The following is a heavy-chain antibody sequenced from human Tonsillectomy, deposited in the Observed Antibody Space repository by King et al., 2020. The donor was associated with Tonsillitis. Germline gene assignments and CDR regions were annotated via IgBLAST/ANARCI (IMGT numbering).Heavy chain of an antibody. CDR2: IYWDDDK. J-gene: IGHJ4*02. CDR3: ARRISTGAFDY. CDR1: GFSLSTSTLG. Sequence: FTLKESGPTLVKPTQTLTLTCSFSGFSLSTSTLGVAWIRQPPGKALEWLALIYWDDDKRYRSSLKSRLTITKDTSKNQVVLTLTNMAPVDTGTYFCARRISTGAFDYWGPGTLVTVSS. D-gene: IGHD2-8*02. V-gene: IGHV2-5*02.